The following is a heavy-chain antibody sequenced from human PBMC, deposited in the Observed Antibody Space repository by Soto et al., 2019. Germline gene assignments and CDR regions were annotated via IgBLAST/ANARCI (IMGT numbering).Heavy chain of an antibody. J-gene: IGHJ3*02. CDR3: ASVRGHAFDI. Sequence: QVQLQESGPGLVKPSQTLSLNCSVSGDSINNADYYWSWIRQHAGQGLEWIGYIYYSGTTYYNPSLNSRVTISMDTSNNQFSLEMSSVTAANTAVYYCASVRGHAFDIRDQGTMVTVSS. CDR2: IYYSGTT. D-gene: IGHD3-10*01. V-gene: IGHV4-31*03. CDR1: GDSINNADYY.